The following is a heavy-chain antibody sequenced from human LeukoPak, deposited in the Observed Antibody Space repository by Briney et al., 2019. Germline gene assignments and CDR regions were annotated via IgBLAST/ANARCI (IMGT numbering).Heavy chain of an antibody. D-gene: IGHD2-2*01. CDR3: ARAGPGYCSSTSCYYFDY. V-gene: IGHV4-59*01. Sequence: SETLSLTCIVSGGSISSYYWSWIRQPPGKGLEWIGYIYYSGSTHYNASLKSRVTISVDTSKNQFSLELNSVTAADTAVYYCARAGPGYCSSTSCYYFDYWGQGTLVTVSS. CDR1: GGSISSYY. J-gene: IGHJ4*02. CDR2: IYYSGST.